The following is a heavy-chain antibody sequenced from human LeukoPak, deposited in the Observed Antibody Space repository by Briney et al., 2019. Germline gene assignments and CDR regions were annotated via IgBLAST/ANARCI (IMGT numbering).Heavy chain of an antibody. V-gene: IGHV4-59*01. Sequence: SETLSLTCSVSGGSINTTYWSWIRQPPGKGLEWIGNIHYSGSTNYNSSLKSRVSISVDTSKNQFSLKMISVTTADTAVYFCARGGWFHDCWRQGTLVTVFS. CDR3: ARGGWFHDC. J-gene: IGHJ4*02. D-gene: IGHD6-19*01. CDR2: IHYSGST. CDR1: GGSINTTY.